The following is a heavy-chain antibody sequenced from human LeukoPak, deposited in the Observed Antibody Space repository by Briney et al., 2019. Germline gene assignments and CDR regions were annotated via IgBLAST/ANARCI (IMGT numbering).Heavy chain of an antibody. J-gene: IGHJ3*02. CDR2: IYHSGST. Sequence: SETLSLTCTVSGYSISSGYYWGWIRQPPGKGLEWIGSIYHSGSTYYNPSLKSRVTISVDTSKNQFSLKLSSVTAADTAVYYCARDLYCSSTSCYNAFDIWGQGTMVTVSS. CDR3: ARDLYCSSTSCYNAFDI. D-gene: IGHD2-2*02. V-gene: IGHV4-38-2*02. CDR1: GYSISSGYY.